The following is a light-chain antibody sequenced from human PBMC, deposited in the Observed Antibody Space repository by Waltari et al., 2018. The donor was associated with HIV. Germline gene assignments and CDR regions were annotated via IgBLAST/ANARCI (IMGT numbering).Light chain of an antibody. J-gene: IGKJ3*01. CDR1: QSVPANY. CDR2: AAS. Sequence: EIVLTQSQGTLSLSPGERVTISCRASQSVPANYVAWYQQKPAQAPRLLIYAASSRATGIPDRFSGGGSGTDFTLTINSLEPEDVAVYFCQQYGSSLFTFGPGTKVDLK. CDR3: QQYGSSLFT. V-gene: IGKV3-20*01.